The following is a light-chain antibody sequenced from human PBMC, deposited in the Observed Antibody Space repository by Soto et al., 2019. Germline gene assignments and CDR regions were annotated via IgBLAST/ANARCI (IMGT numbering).Light chain of an antibody. Sequence: EIGLTQSPATLSLSPGERATLSCRASQSVNKAYLVWYQVKPGQAPRRLIYGASNRATGIPARFSGSGSGTDFTLTISSLEPEDFAVYYCQQRSNWLTFGGGTKVDIK. CDR1: QSVNKAY. CDR2: GAS. J-gene: IGKJ4*01. CDR3: QQRSNWLT. V-gene: IGKV3-11*01.